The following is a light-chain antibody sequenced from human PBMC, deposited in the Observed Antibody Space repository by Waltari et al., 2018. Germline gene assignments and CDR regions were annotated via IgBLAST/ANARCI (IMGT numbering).Light chain of an antibody. CDR1: QTVLYSSNNKNC. J-gene: IGKJ5*01. Sequence: DIVITQYPDSLAVSVGERATIHCRSSQTVLYSSNNKNCLGWYQQKPGQPPRLLINCASTRESGVPDRFSGSGSGTDFTLTISSLEAEDAAVYYCQQFYNIPITFGQGTRLEIQ. V-gene: IGKV4-1*01. CDR2: CAS. CDR3: QQFYNIPIT.